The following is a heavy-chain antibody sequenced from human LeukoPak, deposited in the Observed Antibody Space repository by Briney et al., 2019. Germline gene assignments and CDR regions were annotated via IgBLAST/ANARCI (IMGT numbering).Heavy chain of an antibody. V-gene: IGHV3-23*01. J-gene: IGHJ6*02. CDR2: ISVIGGST. CDR3: AAAYFGMDQYYYGMDV. D-gene: IGHD3-3*01. Sequence: PGGSLRLSCAASGFTFSSYEMNWVRQAPGKGLKWVSAISVIGGSTYYADSVRGRFTISRDNSKNTLYLQMNSLRAEDTAVYYCAAAYFGMDQYYYGMDVWGQGTTVTVSS. CDR1: GFTFSSYE.